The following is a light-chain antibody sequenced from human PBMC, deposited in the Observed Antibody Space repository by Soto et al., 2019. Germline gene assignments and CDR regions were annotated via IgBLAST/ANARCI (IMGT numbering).Light chain of an antibody. CDR3: QQYDHWTPE. V-gene: IGKV3-15*01. J-gene: IGKJ2*01. Sequence: TVMTQSPATLSVSPGERVTVSCRASQSVRSALAWYQQKPGQAPRLLIRDASIRATGIPARFSGSGSGTDFTLTISSLQSEDFAVYSCQQYDHWTPEFGQGTKLEIK. CDR2: DAS. CDR1: QSVRSA.